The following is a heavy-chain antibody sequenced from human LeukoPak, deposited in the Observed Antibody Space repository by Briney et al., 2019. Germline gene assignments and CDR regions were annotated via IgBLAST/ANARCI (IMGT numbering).Heavy chain of an antibody. CDR1: GFTFSRYW. V-gene: IGHV3-7*01. CDR3: ARVITVYNDYEEVAEYFQH. Sequence: GGSLRLSCAASGFTFSRYWMSWVRQAPGKGLGWVANIKEDGSDKYYVDSVKGRFTISRDNSKNSLYLQMNSVRAEDTAVYYCARVITVYNDYEEVAEYFQHWGQGTLVIVSS. J-gene: IGHJ1*01. CDR2: IKEDGSDK. D-gene: IGHD4-17*01.